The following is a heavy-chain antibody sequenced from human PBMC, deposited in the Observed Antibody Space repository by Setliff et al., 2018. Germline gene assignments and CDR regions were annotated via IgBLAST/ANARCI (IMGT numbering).Heavy chain of an antibody. D-gene: IGHD1-26*01. V-gene: IGHV4-61*09. CDR3: ARGLNSERWTFRY. J-gene: IGHJ4*02. Sequence: SETLSLTCTVSGGSISSGNYYWSWIRQPAGKGLEWIGHIQTSGTTNYNPSLKSRVTISADRSRNQFSLNLNSVTAADTAIYYCARGLNSERWTFRYWSQGILVTVSS. CDR2: IQTSGTT. CDR1: GGSISSGNYY.